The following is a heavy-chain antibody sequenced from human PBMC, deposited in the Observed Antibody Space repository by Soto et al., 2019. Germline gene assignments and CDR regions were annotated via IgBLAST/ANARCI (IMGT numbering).Heavy chain of an antibody. CDR1: GFTFSSYA. V-gene: IGHV3-30-3*01. J-gene: IGHJ4*02. CDR3: AREGAGYYYDSSGYYTARGYFDY. Sequence: VQLVESGGGVVQPGRSLRLSCAASGFTFSSYAMHWVRQAPGKGLEWVAVISYDGSNKYYADSVKGRFTISRDNSKNTLYLQMNSLRAEDTAVYYCAREGAGYYYDSSGYYTARGYFDYWGQGTLVTVSS. D-gene: IGHD3-22*01. CDR2: ISYDGSNK.